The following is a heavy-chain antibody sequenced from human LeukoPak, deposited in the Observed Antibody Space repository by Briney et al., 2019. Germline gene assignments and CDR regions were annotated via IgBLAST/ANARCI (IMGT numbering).Heavy chain of an antibody. D-gene: IGHD2-15*01. CDR2: ISGSGGST. J-gene: IGHJ4*02. CDR1: GFTFSDYY. CDR3: AKTVAAVVY. Sequence: PGGSLRLSCAASGFTFSDYYMSWIRQAPGKGLEWVSAISGSGGSTYYADSVKGRFTISRDNSKNTLYLQMNSLRAEDPAVYYCAKTVAAVVYWLQATLDTDSP. V-gene: IGHV3-23*01.